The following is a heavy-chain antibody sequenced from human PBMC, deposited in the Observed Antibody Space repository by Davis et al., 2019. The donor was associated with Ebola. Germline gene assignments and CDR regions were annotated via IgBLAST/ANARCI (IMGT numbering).Heavy chain of an antibody. CDR2: ISTDVSST. CDR3: ARDRYSSSWLQGFDP. V-gene: IGHV3-74*01. CDR1: GFTFSRYW. D-gene: IGHD6-13*01. Sequence: PGGSLRLSCAASGFTFSRYWMHWVRQAPGKGLVWVSRISTDVSSTSYADSAKGRFTISRDNAKNTLYLQMNSLRAEDTAVYYCARDRYSSSWLQGFDPWGQGTLVTVSS. J-gene: IGHJ5*02.